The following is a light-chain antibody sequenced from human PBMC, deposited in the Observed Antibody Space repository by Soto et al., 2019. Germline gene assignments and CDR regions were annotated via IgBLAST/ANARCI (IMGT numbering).Light chain of an antibody. Sequence: EIVLTRSPGTLSLSPGERATLSRRASQSVNSRYLAWYQQKPGQAPRLLIYGASSRATGIPDRFSASGSGTDFTLTISRLEPEDFAVYYCQQYGSSPPTFGQGTKVDIK. CDR2: GAS. CDR1: QSVNSRY. V-gene: IGKV3-20*01. J-gene: IGKJ1*01. CDR3: QQYGSSPPT.